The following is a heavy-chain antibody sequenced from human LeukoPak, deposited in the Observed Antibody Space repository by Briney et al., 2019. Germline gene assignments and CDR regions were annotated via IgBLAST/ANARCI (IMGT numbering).Heavy chain of an antibody. V-gene: IGHV4-38-2*02. Sequence: SETLSLTCIVSGYSISSGYYWGWIRQPPGKGLEWIGSIYHSGSTYYNPSLKSRVTISVDTSKNQFSLKLSSVTAADTAVYYCARTALTMIVVAPYYYYYMDVWGKGTTVTISS. CDR3: ARTALTMIVVAPYYYYYMDV. J-gene: IGHJ6*03. D-gene: IGHD3-22*01. CDR1: GYSISSGYY. CDR2: IYHSGST.